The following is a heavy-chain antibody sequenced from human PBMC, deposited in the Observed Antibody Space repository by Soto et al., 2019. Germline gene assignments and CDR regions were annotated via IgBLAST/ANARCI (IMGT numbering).Heavy chain of an antibody. CDR1: GYTFTSYG. J-gene: IGHJ4*02. CDR3: ARDHRFFRGGKRIDY. D-gene: IGHD3-16*01. CDR2: ISGYNGNT. Sequence: QVQLVQSGAEVKKPGASVKVSCKASGYTFTSYGISWVRQAPGQGLEWMGWISGYNGNTNYAQKVQGRVTMTTDTSRSTAYMELRSLRSDDTAVYYCARDHRFFRGGKRIDYWVQGTLVTVSS. V-gene: IGHV1-18*01.